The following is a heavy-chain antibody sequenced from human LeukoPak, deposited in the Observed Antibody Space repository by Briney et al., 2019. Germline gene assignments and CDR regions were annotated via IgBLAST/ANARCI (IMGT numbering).Heavy chain of an antibody. V-gene: IGHV3-11*01. J-gene: IGHJ4*02. CDR3: AREQWFRWEF. D-gene: IGHD3-10*01. Sequence: GGSLRPSCAASGFVVNDYYMTWIRLARGKGLEWGSYISSRDNRIYYADSVKGRFTISTDNAKNAVFLQLNRLTVEDTAVYYCAREQWFRWEFWGQGVLVTVSS. CDR1: GFVVNDYY. CDR2: ISSRDNRI.